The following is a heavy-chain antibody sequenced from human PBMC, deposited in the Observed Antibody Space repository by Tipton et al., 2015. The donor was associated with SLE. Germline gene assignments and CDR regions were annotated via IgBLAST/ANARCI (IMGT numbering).Heavy chain of an antibody. J-gene: IGHJ4*02. CDR1: GGSFSSYY. CDR2: IYYSGST. Sequence: TLSLTCAVYGGSFSSYYWGWIRQPPGKGLEWIGSIYYSGSTYYNPSLKSRVTISVDTSKNQFSLKLSSVTAADTAVYYCARTSGYCTNGVCYGPPHFFDYWGQGTLVTVSS. V-gene: IGHV4-39*07. D-gene: IGHD2-8*01. CDR3: ARTSGYCTNGVCYGPPHFFDY.